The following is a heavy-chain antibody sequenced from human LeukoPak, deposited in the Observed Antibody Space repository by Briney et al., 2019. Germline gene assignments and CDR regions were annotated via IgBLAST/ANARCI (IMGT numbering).Heavy chain of an antibody. J-gene: IGHJ4*02. CDR2: INPNGGAT. CDR1: GYTFTHHY. D-gene: IGHD2-15*01. Sequence: ASVKVSCKASGYTFTHHYIHWVRQAPGQGLEWMGIINPNGGATSYAQRFQGRVSMTRDTSTSTVYMELSSLGSEDTAVYYCARELLLHWGQGTLVTVSS. CDR3: ARELLLH. V-gene: IGHV1-46*01.